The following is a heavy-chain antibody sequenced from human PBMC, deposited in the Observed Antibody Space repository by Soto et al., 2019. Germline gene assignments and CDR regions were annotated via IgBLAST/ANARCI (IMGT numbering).Heavy chain of an antibody. Sequence: GASVKVSCKASGGTFSSYAISWVRQAPGQGLEWMGRIIPILGIANYAQKFQGRVTITADKSTSTAYMELSSLRSEDTAVYYCARPDYDSSGPTDPPRAWGQGTLVTVSS. CDR2: IIPILGIA. CDR3: ARPDYDSSGPTDPPRA. V-gene: IGHV1-69*04. J-gene: IGHJ5*02. CDR1: GGTFSSYA. D-gene: IGHD3-22*01.